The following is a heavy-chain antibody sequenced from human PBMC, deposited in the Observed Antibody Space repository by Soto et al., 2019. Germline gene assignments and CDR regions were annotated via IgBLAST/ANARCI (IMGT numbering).Heavy chain of an antibody. D-gene: IGHD6-13*01. V-gene: IGHV1-8*01. CDR2: MNPNSGNT. CDR3: ARGSGTPFSSSWYLAPIGVDY. CDR1: GYTFTSYD. Sequence: ASVKVSCKASGYTFTSYDINWVRQATGQGLEWMGWMNPNSGNTGYAQKFQGRVTMTRNTSISTAYMELSSLRPEDTAVYYCARGSGTPFSSSWYLAPIGVDYWGQGTLVTV. J-gene: IGHJ4*02.